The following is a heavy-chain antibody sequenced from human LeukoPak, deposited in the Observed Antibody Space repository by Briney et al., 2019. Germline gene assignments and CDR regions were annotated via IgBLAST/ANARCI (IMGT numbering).Heavy chain of an antibody. CDR3: ARARGGKQWLDNAFDI. V-gene: IGHV1-18*01. Sequence: ASVKVSSKASGYTFDDYGISWVRQAPGQRLEWMGWISTYNGATNYAQKLQGRVTMTTDTSTSTASMGLRSLRSDDTAVYYCARARGGKQWLDNAFDIGGQGTMVTVSS. J-gene: IGHJ3*02. D-gene: IGHD5-18*01. CDR1: GYTFDDYG. CDR2: ISTYNGAT.